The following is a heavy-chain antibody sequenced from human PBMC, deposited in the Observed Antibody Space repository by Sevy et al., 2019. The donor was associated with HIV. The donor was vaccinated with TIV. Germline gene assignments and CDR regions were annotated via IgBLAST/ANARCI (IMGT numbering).Heavy chain of an antibody. CDR3: ARDQHDYGGNLRTGWFDP. V-gene: IGHV3-30-3*01. CDR1: GFTFSSYA. Sequence: GGSLRLSCAASGFTFSSYAMHWVRQAPGKGLEWAAVISYDGSNKYYADSVKGRFTISRDNSKNTLYLQMNSLRAEDTAVYYCARDQHDYGGNLRTGWFDPWGQGTLVTVSS. CDR2: ISYDGSNK. J-gene: IGHJ5*02. D-gene: IGHD4-17*01.